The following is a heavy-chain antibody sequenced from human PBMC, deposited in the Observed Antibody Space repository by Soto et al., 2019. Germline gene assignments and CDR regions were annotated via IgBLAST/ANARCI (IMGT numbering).Heavy chain of an antibody. V-gene: IGHV1-69*13. CDR2: IIPIFGTA. J-gene: IGHJ6*02. D-gene: IGHD3-9*01. CDR1: GGTFSSYA. Sequence: SVKVSCKASGGTFSSYAISWVRQAPGQGLEWMGGIIPIFGTANYAQKFQGRVTITADESTSTAYMELSSLRSEDTAVYYCARVATYYDILTGYYRDYYYYGMDVWGQGTTVTVSS. CDR3: ARVATYYDILTGYYRDYYYYGMDV.